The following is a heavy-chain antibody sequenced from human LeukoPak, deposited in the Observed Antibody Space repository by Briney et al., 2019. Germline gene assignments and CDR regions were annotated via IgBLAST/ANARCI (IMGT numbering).Heavy chain of an antibody. CDR1: GFTFSSYG. D-gene: IGHD2/OR15-2a*01. CDR3: GKDLVVTTVYYFYYGMDV. CDR2: ISYDGSNK. V-gene: IGHV3-30*18. J-gene: IGHJ6*02. Sequence: GGSLRLSCAASGFTFSSYGMHWVRQAPGKGLEWVAVISYDGSNKYYADSVKGRFTISRDNSKNTLYLQMNSLRAEDTAVYYCGKDLVVTTVYYFYYGMDVRGQGTTVTVSS.